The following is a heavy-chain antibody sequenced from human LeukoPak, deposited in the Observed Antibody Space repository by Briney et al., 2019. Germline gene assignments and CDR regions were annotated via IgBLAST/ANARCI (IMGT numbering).Heavy chain of an antibody. CDR2: ISSSSTTI. J-gene: IGHJ4*02. V-gene: IGHV3-48*02. Sequence: PGGSLRLSCAASGFTFSTYSMNWVRQAPGKGLEWVSYISSSSTTIYYADSVKGRFTISRDNAENSLYLQMDSLRDEDTAVYYCARRASRSGGWFFFDYWGQGTLVTVSS. CDR1: GFTFSTYS. D-gene: IGHD6-19*01. CDR3: ARRASRSGGWFFFDY.